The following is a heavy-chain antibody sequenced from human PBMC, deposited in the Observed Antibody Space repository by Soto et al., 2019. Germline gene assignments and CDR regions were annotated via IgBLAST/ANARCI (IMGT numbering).Heavy chain of an antibody. V-gene: IGHV3-20*04. Sequence: PGGSLRLSCEASGFIFDDHAMSWVRQAPGKGLEWVSGINWSGNRIDYADSVKGRFIISRDNANKSLFLDMSSLRAEDTALYFCAIVRRYCSGGSCYYFDYWGQGALVTVSS. CDR2: INWSGNRI. CDR3: AIVRRYCSGGSCYYFDY. D-gene: IGHD2-15*01. J-gene: IGHJ4*02. CDR1: GFIFDDHA.